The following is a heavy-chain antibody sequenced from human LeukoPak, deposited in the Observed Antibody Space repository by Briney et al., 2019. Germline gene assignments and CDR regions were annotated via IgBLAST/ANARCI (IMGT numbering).Heavy chain of an antibody. CDR1: GYTFTSYY. CDR3: ARVLRAGRSGSTSALGGLDY. V-gene: IGHV1-46*01. J-gene: IGHJ4*02. D-gene: IGHD3-10*01. Sequence: GASVKVSCKASGYTFTSYYMHWVRQAPGQGLEWMGIINPSGGSTSYAQKFQGRVTMTRDTSTSTVYMQLSSLRSEDAAVYYCARVLRAGRSGSTSALGGLDYWGEGTLVTVSS. CDR2: INPSGGST.